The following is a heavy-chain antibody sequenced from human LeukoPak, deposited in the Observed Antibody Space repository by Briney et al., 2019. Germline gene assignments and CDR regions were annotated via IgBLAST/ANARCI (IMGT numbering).Heavy chain of an antibody. J-gene: IGHJ3*02. V-gene: IGHV4-4*02. Sequence: PSGTLSLTCAVSGGSISSSNWWSWVRQPPGKGLEWIGEIYHSGSTNYNPSLKSRVTISVDKSKNQCSLKLSSVTAADTAVYYCAVLYYDILTGPGGAFDIWGQGTMVTVSS. CDR3: AVLYYDILTGPGGAFDI. D-gene: IGHD3-9*01. CDR2: IYHSGST. CDR1: GGSISSSNW.